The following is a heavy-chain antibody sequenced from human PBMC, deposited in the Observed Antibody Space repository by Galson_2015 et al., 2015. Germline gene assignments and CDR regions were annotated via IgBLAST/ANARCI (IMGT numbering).Heavy chain of an antibody. J-gene: IGHJ4*02. D-gene: IGHD3-22*01. CDR1: GFTVSSNY. Sequence: SLRLSCAASGFTVSSNYTSWVRQAPGKGLEWVSVIYSGGSTYYADSVKGRFTISRDNSKNTLYLQMNSLRAEDTAVYYCARAPYYYDSSGLDYWGQGTLVTVSS. V-gene: IGHV3-53*01. CDR3: ARAPYYYDSSGLDY. CDR2: IYSGGST.